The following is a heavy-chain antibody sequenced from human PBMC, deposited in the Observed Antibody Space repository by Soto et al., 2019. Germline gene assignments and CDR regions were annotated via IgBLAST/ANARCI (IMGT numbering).Heavy chain of an antibody. D-gene: IGHD2-8*02. V-gene: IGHV4-4*07. CDR2: FSLSGTT. CDR3: ARGMTPPGAPAWYYFDS. Sequence: SETLSLTCTVSGASITGTSYWSWIRQPAGKGLEWIGRFSLSGTTNYNPSLRSRVTMSADVSKNQFSPRLTSVTAADTALYYCARGMTPPGAPAWYYFDSWGQGTLVTVSS. J-gene: IGHJ4*02. CDR1: GASITGTSY.